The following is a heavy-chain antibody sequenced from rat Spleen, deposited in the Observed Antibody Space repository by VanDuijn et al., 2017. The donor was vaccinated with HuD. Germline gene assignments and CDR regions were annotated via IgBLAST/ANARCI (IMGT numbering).Heavy chain of an antibody. CDR3: ARDCYYSSYIYGDWFAY. J-gene: IGHJ3*01. Sequence: EVHLVESGGGLVLPGRSIKLSCAASGFAFSNYGMAWVRQAPTKGLEWVATIGYDDSSTYYRDSVKGRFTISRDNAKRSLYLQMDSLRSGDTATYYCARDCYYSSYIYGDWFAYWGQGTLVTVSS. D-gene: IGHD1-2*01. CDR1: GFAFSNYG. V-gene: IGHV5-29*01. CDR2: IGYDDSST.